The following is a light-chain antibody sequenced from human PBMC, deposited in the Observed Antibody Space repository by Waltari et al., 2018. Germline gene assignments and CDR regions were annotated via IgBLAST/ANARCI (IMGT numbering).Light chain of an antibody. CDR2: GNS. J-gene: IGLJ2*01. V-gene: IGLV1-40*01. CDR1: SSNIRAGYD. Sequence: QSVLTQPPSVSGAPGQRVTISCPGSSSNIRAGYDVHWYQQLPGTAPKLLIYGNSNRPSGVPDRFSGSKSGTSASLAITGLQAEDEADYYCQSYDSSLVFGGGTKLTVL. CDR3: QSYDSSLV.